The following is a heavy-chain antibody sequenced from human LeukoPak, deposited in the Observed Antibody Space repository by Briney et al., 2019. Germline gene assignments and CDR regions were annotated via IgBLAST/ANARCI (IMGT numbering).Heavy chain of an antibody. CDR1: ENTFTGYY. V-gene: IGHV1-2*06. Sequence: ASVKVSCKASENTFTGYYIHWVRQAPGQGLEWMGRINPNSGDTNYAQKSQGRVTMTRDTSISTAYMELSRLRSDDTAVYFCARDQGSLTRSWYTGYWGQGTQVTVSS. D-gene: IGHD6-13*01. CDR2: INPNSGDT. CDR3: ARDQGSLTRSWYTGY. J-gene: IGHJ4*02.